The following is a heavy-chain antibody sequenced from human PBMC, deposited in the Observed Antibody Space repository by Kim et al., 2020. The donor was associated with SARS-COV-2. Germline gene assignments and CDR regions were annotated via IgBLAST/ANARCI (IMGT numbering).Heavy chain of an antibody. Sequence: GESLKISCKGSGYSFTDYWIGWVRQMPGKGLEWMGIIYPGDSETRYSPSFQGQVTISADKSISTAYLQWSSLKASDTALYYCARRFDILTGYYPFESWGQGTLVTVSA. J-gene: IGHJ4*02. CDR2: IYPGDSET. D-gene: IGHD3-9*01. V-gene: IGHV5-51*01. CDR3: ARRFDILTGYYPFES. CDR1: GYSFTDYW.